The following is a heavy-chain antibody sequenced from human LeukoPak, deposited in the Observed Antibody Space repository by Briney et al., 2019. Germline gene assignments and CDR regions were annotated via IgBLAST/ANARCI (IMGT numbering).Heavy chain of an antibody. D-gene: IGHD6-13*01. V-gene: IGHV1-24*01. J-gene: IGHJ5*02. Sequence: ASVKVSCTVSGYTLTELSMHWVRQAPGKGLEWMGGFDPEDGETIYAQKFQGRVTMTEDTSTDTAYMELSSLRSEDTAVYYCATDTLAAGTWFDPWGQGTLVTVSS. CDR1: GYTLTELS. CDR3: ATDTLAAGTWFDP. CDR2: FDPEDGET.